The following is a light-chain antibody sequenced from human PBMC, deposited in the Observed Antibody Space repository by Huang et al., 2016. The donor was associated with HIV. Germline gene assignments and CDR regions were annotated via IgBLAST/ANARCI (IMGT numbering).Light chain of an antibody. J-gene: IGKJ1*01. CDR1: QDINNF. CDR2: AAS. Sequence: AIRMTQSPSSLSASTGDRVNITCRASQDINNFLAWYQQKPGKAPNLLIYAASILETWVPSRVSGSGSGTEFNLSISCLQSEDFATYYCQQYYSYRTFGQGTQVEIK. V-gene: IGKV1-8*01. CDR3: QQYYSYRT.